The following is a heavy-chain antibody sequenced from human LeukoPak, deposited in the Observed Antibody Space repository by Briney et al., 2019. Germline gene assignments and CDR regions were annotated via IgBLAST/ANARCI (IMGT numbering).Heavy chain of an antibody. CDR1: GGSFSGYY. CDR3: ARARYYYDSSGYSNLLDY. CDR2: INHSGST. V-gene: IGHV4-34*01. D-gene: IGHD3-22*01. J-gene: IGHJ4*02. Sequence: SETLSLTCAVYGGSFSGYYWSWIRQPPGKGLEWIREINHSGSTNYNPSLKSRVTISVDTSKNQFSLKLSSVTAADTAVYYCARARYYYDSSGYSNLLDYWGQGTLVTVSS.